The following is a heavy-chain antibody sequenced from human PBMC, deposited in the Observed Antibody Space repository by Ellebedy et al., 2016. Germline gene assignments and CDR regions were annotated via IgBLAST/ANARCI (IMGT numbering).Heavy chain of an antibody. Sequence: GESLKISCAASGFTFSSYSMNWVRQAPGKGLEWVSYISSSSSTIYYADSVKGRFAISRDNAKNTLYLQMNSLRAGDTAVYYCARDSILTMGRGIFADYWGQGTLVTVSS. J-gene: IGHJ4*02. CDR2: ISSSSSTI. V-gene: IGHV3-48*04. CDR1: GFTFSSYS. D-gene: IGHD3-10*01. CDR3: ARDSILTMGRGIFADY.